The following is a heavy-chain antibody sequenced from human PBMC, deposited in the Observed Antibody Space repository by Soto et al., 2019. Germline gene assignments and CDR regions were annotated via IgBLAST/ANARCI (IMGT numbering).Heavy chain of an antibody. D-gene: IGHD2-2*01. J-gene: IGHJ6*03. Sequence: QMQLVQSGPEVKKPGTSVKVSCKASGFTFTSSAMQWVRQARGQRLEWIGWIVVGSGNTNYAQKFQKRVTITRDMSTSTAYMELSSLRSEDTAVYYCAAQAQGYQLPRGLYYYYYMDVWGKGTTVTVSS. CDR1: GFTFTSSA. CDR3: AAQAQGYQLPRGLYYYYYMDV. CDR2: IVVGSGNT. V-gene: IGHV1-58*02.